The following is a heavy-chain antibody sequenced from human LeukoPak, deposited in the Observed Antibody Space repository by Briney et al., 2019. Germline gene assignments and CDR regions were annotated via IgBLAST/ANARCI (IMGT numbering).Heavy chain of an antibody. Sequence: PSETLSLTCTVSGGSISSGDYYWSWIRQPPGKGLEWIGYIYYSGSTNYNPSLKSRVTISVDTSKNQFSLRLRSVTAADTAVYYCARHDVLGGRFWFDYWGQGALVTVSS. J-gene: IGHJ4*02. CDR3: ARHDVLGGRFWFDY. D-gene: IGHD1-1*01. CDR2: IYYSGST. V-gene: IGHV4-30-4*01. CDR1: GGSISSGDYY.